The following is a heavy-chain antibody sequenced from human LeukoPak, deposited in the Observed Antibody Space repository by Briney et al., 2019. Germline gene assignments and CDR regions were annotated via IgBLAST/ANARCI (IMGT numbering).Heavy chain of an antibody. J-gene: IGHJ4*02. Sequence: GGSLRLSCAASGFTFFNYAMSWVRQAPGKGLEWVSSISGSGSTYYADSVKGRFTISRDNSKNTLYLQMNSLRAEDTAVYYCAKDLGELRFLEWLLLTYFDYWGQGTLVTVSS. CDR3: AKDLGELRFLEWLLLTYFDY. V-gene: IGHV3-23*01. CDR1: GFTFFNYA. D-gene: IGHD3-3*01. CDR2: ISGSGST.